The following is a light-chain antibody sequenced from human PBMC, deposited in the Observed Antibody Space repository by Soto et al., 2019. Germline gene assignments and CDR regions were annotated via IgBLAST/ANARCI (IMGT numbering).Light chain of an antibody. Sequence: QSALTQPPSASGSPGQSVTISCTGTGRDVGAYNYVSWYQQHPGKAPKLIVYEVNKRPSGVPDRFSGSKSGNTASLTVSGLQGDDEADYYCSSPAVDYMIFGGGTKLTVL. V-gene: IGLV2-8*01. CDR1: GRDVGAYNY. CDR3: SSPAVDYMI. J-gene: IGLJ2*01. CDR2: EVN.